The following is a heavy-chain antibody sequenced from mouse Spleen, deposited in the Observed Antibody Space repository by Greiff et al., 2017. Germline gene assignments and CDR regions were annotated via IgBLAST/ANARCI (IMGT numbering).Heavy chain of an antibody. J-gene: IGHJ1*01. CDR3: ALPNWSYWYFDV. Sequence: VKLVESGPELVKPGASVKISCKASGYAFSSSWMNWVKQRPGKGLEWIGRIYPGDGDTNYNGKFKGKATLTADKSSSTAYMQLSSLTSEDSAVYFCALPNWSYWYFDVWGAGTTVTVSS. CDR1: GYAFSSSW. D-gene: IGHD4-1*01. V-gene: IGHV1-82*01. CDR2: IYPGDGDT.